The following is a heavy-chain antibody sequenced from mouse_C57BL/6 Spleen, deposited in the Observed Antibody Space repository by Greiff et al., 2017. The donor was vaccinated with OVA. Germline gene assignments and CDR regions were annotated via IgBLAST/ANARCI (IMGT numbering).Heavy chain of an antibody. J-gene: IGHJ2*01. D-gene: IGHD1-1*01. V-gene: IGHV1-72*01. Sequence: VQLQQPGAELVKPGASVKLSCKASGYTFTSYWMHWVKQRPGRGLEWIGRIDPNSGGTKYNEKFKSKATLTVDKPSSTAYMQLSSLTSEDSAVYYCARSAAITTVVAPFDYWGQGTTLTVSS. CDR3: ARSAAITTVVAPFDY. CDR2: IDPNSGGT. CDR1: GYTFTSYW.